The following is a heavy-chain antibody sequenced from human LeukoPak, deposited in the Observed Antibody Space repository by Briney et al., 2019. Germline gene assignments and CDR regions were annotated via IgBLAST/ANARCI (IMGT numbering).Heavy chain of an antibody. CDR1: GGSFSGYY. Sequence: SETLSLTCAVYGGSFSGYYWSWIRQPPGKGLEWIGEIDHSGSTNYNPSLKGRVTISVDTSKNQFSLKLSSVTAADTAVYYCASYQLAFDYWGQGTLVTVSS. CDR2: IDHSGST. J-gene: IGHJ4*02. V-gene: IGHV4-34*01. CDR3: ASYQLAFDY. D-gene: IGHD6-13*01.